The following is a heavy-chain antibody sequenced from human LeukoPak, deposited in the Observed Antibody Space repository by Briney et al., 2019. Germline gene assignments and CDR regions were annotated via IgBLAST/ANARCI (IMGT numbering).Heavy chain of an antibody. D-gene: IGHD3-3*01. CDR1: GGSLSGYY. J-gene: IGHJ4*02. CDR3: ARVKGYDFWSGYNTPYFFDY. Sequence: SETLSLTCAVYGGSLSGYYWSWIRQPPGKGLEWIGEINHSGSTNYNPSLKSRVTISVDTSKNQFSLKLSSVTAADTAVYYCARVKGYDFWSGYNTPYFFDYWGQGTLVTVSS. CDR2: INHSGST. V-gene: IGHV4-34*01.